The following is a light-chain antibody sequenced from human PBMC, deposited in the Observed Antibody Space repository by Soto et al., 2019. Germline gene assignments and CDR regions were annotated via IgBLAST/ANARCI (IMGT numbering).Light chain of an antibody. CDR2: EVS. V-gene: IGLV2-14*01. CDR3: SSYTSSSTLV. Sequence: QSVLTQPASVSGSPGQSITISCTGTSSDVGGYNSVSWYQQHPGKAPKLMIYEVSNRPSGVSNRFSGSKSGNTASLTISGPQAEDEADYYCSSYTSSSTLVFGSGTKLTVL. J-gene: IGLJ1*01. CDR1: SSDVGGYNS.